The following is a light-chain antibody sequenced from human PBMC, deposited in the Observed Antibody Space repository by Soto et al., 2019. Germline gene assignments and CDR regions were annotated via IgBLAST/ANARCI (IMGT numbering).Light chain of an antibody. J-gene: IGKJ1*01. CDR3: QQYGA. CDR2: GTS. V-gene: IGKV3-15*01. CDR1: QSVSTT. Sequence: EIVMTQSPATLSVSPGERATLSCRASQSVSTTLAWYQHKPGQAPRLLIYGTSTRATGIPARFSGSGSGTDFTLIISSLEPEDFAVYYCQQYGAFGQGTKVDIK.